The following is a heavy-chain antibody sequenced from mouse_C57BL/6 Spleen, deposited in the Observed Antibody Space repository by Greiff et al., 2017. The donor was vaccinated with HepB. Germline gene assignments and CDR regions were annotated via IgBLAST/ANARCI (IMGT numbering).Heavy chain of an antibody. J-gene: IGHJ3*01. V-gene: IGHV1-26*01. CDR1: GYTFTDYY. CDR3: AQDHIGGVAY. D-gene: IGHD3-1*01. Sequence: VQLQQSGPELVKPGASVKISCKASGYTFTDYYMNWVKQSHGKSLEWIGDINPNNGGTSYNQKFKGKATLTVDKSSSTAYMELRSLTSVDSAVYYCAQDHIGGVAYWGQGTLVTVSA. CDR2: INPNNGGT.